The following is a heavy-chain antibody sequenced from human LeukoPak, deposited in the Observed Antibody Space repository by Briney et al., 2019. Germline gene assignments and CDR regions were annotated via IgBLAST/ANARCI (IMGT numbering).Heavy chain of an antibody. D-gene: IGHD3-10*01. CDR2: IKQDGSET. Sequence: GGSLRLSCAASGFTFSSYWMTWVRQAPGKGLEWVANIKQDGSETYYVDSVKGRFTISRDNATNSLYLQMNSLRAEDTAVYYCARWNFGSGSHYLDYWGQGTLVTVSS. CDR1: GFTFSSYW. V-gene: IGHV3-7*04. J-gene: IGHJ4*02. CDR3: ARWNFGSGSHYLDY.